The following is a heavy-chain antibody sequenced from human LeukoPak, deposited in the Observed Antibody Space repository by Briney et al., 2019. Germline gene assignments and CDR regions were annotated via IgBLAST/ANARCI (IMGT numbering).Heavy chain of an antibody. Sequence: GGSLRLSCAASGFTFSSYSMNWVRQAPGKGLEWVSSISSSSSYIYYADSVKGRFTISRDNAKKLLYLQMNSLRAEDTAVYYCARDLPDVLTGYSDNAFDIWGQGTMVTVSS. J-gene: IGHJ3*02. D-gene: IGHD3-9*01. CDR1: GFTFSSYS. CDR2: ISSSSSYI. CDR3: ARDLPDVLTGYSDNAFDI. V-gene: IGHV3-21*04.